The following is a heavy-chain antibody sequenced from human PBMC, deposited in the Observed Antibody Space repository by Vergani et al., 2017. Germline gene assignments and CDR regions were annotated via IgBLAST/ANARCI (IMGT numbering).Heavy chain of an antibody. V-gene: IGHV3-23*01. J-gene: IGHJ6*02. Sequence: EVQLLESGGNLIQPGGSLRLSCGASVFTFSSYAMTWVRLAPGKGLQLVSAISGSGGNTFYTDSVKGRFTISRDNSKDTLYLQMNSLRVEDTAIYYCAKARDPNCKGGNCYSYYYGLDLWGQGTTVTVSS. CDR3: AKARDPNCKGGNCYSYYYGLDL. CDR1: VFTFSSYA. D-gene: IGHD2-21*01. CDR2: ISGSGGNT.